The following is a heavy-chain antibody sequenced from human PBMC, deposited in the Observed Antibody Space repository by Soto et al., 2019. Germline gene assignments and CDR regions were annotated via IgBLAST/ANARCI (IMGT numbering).Heavy chain of an antibody. CDR2: ISAYNGNT. CDR3: ARDQGGYGSGTLNWFDP. V-gene: IGHV1-18*01. D-gene: IGHD3-10*01. Sequence: QVQLVQSGAEVKKPGASVKVSCKASGYTFTSYGISWVRQAPGQGLEWMGWISAYNGNTNYAQKLKGRVTMTTDTSTSTAYMELRSLRSDDTAVYYCARDQGGYGSGTLNWFDPWGQGTLVTVSS. J-gene: IGHJ5*02. CDR1: GYTFTSYG.